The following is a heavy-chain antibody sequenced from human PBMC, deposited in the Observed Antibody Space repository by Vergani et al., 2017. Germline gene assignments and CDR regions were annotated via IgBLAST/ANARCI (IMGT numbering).Heavy chain of an antibody. J-gene: IGHJ1*01. CDR1: GFPFSSYW. D-gene: IGHD3-10*01. Sequence: EVQLVESGGGLVKPGGSLRLSCAASGFPFSSYWMSWVRQAPGKGLEWVANIKRDGREKYYVESVQGRVTISRDNAKNSLYLQMNSLRAEDTAVYYCARDEKAGLDPFQHWGQGTLVTVSS. CDR3: ARDEKAGLDPFQH. CDR2: IKRDGREK. V-gene: IGHV3-7*03.